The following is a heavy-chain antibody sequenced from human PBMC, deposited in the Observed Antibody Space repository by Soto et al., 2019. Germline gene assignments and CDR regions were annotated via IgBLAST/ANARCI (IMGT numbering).Heavy chain of an antibody. CDR2: ISYDGSNK. CDR1: GFTFSSYA. D-gene: IGHD1-26*01. CDR3: ARDLPLGGSYSGLLTRVCFQH. Sequence: QVQLVESGGGVVQPGRSLRLSCAASGFTFSSYAMHWVRQAPGKGLEWVAVISYDGSNKYYADSVKGRFTISRDNSKNPLALQMNRLRAGDTCVYYGARDLPLGGSYSGLLTRVCFQHWGQGTLVTVSS. J-gene: IGHJ1*01. V-gene: IGHV3-30-3*01.